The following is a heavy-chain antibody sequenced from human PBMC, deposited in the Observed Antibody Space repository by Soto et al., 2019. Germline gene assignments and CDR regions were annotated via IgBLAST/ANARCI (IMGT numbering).Heavy chain of an antibody. J-gene: IGHJ5*02. CDR2: IHDSGLT. CDR3: ARYDILPGRHDKIDL. V-gene: IGHV4-59*11. CDR1: GGSMSSHH. Sequence: PSETLSLTCSVSGGSMSSHHWSWIRQPPGKGLELIGYIHDSGLTNYNPSLKGRVTISVDTSSSQFSLKLTSVTTADTAVYFCARYDILPGRHDKIDLWGQGTLVTVSS. D-gene: IGHD3-9*01.